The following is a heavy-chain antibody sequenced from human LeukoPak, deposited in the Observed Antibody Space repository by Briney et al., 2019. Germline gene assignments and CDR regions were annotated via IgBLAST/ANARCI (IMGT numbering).Heavy chain of an antibody. CDR3: ARVLSSSWYDLDY. J-gene: IGHJ4*02. CDR1: GYNFPSYW. V-gene: IGHV5-51*01. CDR2: IDPHDSDT. D-gene: IGHD6-13*01. Sequence: GESLKISCKGSGYNFPSYWIAWVRQMPGKGLEWIGIIDPHDSDTRYSPSFQGQVTISADRSIITAYLQWSSLRASDTAMYYCARVLSSSWYDLDYWGQGTLVTVSS.